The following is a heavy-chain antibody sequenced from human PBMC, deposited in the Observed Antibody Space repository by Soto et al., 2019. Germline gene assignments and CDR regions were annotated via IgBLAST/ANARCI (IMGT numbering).Heavy chain of an antibody. CDR3: ARGAGSAAAGTHNWFDP. V-gene: IGHV5-51*01. CDR2: IYPGDSDT. D-gene: IGHD6-13*01. CDR1: GYSFTSYW. J-gene: IGHJ5*02. Sequence: GESLKISCKGSGYSFTSYWIGWVRQMPGKGLEWMGIIYPGDSDTRYSPSFQGQVTISADKSISTAYLQWSSLKASYTAMYYCARGAGSAAAGTHNWFDPWGQGTLVTVSS.